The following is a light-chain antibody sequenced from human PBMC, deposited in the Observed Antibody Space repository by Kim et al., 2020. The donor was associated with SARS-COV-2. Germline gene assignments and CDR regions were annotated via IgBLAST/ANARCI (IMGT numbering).Light chain of an antibody. CDR3: QQYDTSPR. Sequence: LSPGERASLSCRASQSVSNNYLAWYQQKPGQAPRLLIYDASSRATGIPDRFSGSGSGTDFTLTISRLEPEDFAVYFCQQYDTSPRFGGGTKVDIK. J-gene: IGKJ4*01. CDR2: DAS. V-gene: IGKV3-20*01. CDR1: QSVSNNY.